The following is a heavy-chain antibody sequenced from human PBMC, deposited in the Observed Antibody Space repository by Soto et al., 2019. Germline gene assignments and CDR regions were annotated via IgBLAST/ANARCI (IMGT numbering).Heavy chain of an antibody. Sequence: SPTLSLTCAISGDSISSNSAAWNWIRQSPSRGLEWLGRTYYRSKWYNDYAVSVKSRITINPDTSKNQFSLQLNSVTPEDTAVYYCARGRHTWYNWNDDYYYMDVWGKGTTVTVSS. CDR1: GDSISSNSAA. CDR3: ARGRHTWYNWNDDYYYMDV. J-gene: IGHJ6*03. V-gene: IGHV6-1*01. D-gene: IGHD1-1*01. CDR2: TYYRSKWYN.